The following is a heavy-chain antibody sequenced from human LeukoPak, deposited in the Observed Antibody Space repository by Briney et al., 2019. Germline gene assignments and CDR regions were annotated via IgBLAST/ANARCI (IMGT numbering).Heavy chain of an antibody. V-gene: IGHV3-48*01. J-gene: IGHJ5*01. Sequence: PGGSLRLSCAASGFTFSIYSMSWVRQAPGQGLEWLSYISTSSTTIYYADSLKGRFTISRDDARNSVSLEMNSLRADDTAVYYCAKEMGYCTGGSCYRWFDSWGQGTLVTVSS. CDR1: GFTFSIYS. CDR3: AKEMGYCTGGSCYRWFDS. D-gene: IGHD2-15*01. CDR2: ISTSSTTI.